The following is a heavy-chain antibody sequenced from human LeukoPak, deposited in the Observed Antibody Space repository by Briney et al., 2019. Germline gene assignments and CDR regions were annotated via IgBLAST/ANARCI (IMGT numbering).Heavy chain of an antibody. CDR1: GGTFSSYA. Sequence: SVKVSCKASGGTFSSYAISWVRQARGQGLEWMGRIIPIFGIANYAQKFQGRVTITADKSTSTAYMELSSLRSEDTAVYYCAREGLDRAWGIVLTVYGTNWFDPWGQGTLVTVSS. CDR3: AREGLDRAWGIVLTVYGTNWFDP. J-gene: IGHJ5*02. CDR2: IIPIFGIA. D-gene: IGHD2-8*01. V-gene: IGHV1-69*04.